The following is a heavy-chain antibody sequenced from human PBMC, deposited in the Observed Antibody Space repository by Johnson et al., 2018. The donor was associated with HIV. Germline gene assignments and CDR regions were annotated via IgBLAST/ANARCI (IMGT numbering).Heavy chain of an antibody. CDR3: AKDVLRSFDWLPDSFDV. V-gene: IGHV3-23*04. CDR2: ISASGSST. CDR1: GFTVSSNY. J-gene: IGHJ3*01. D-gene: IGHD3-9*01. Sequence: VQLVESGGGVVQPGGSLRLSCAASGFTVSSNYMSWVRQAPGQGLEWVSGISASGSSTYYADSVKGRFTISRDNSKNTLFLQMNYLRAEDTAVYYCAKDVLRSFDWLPDSFDVWGQGTVVTVSS.